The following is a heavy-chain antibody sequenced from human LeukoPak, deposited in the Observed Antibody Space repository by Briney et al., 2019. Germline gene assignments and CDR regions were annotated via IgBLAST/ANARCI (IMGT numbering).Heavy chain of an antibody. V-gene: IGHV3-74*01. D-gene: IGHD1-1*01. CDR3: AKDVENRAATPDY. CDR1: GFTFSSHW. Sequence: GGSLRLSCAASGFTFSSHWMHWVRQAPGKGLVWVSRINSDGSNTNYADSVKGRFTISRDNAKNSLYLQMNSLRAEDTAVYYCAKDVENRAATPDYWGQGTLVTVSS. J-gene: IGHJ4*02. CDR2: INSDGSNT.